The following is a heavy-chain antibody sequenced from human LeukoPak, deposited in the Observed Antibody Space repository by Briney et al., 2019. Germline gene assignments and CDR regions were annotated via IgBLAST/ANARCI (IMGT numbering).Heavy chain of an antibody. V-gene: IGHV4-34*01. CDR2: INHSGST. Sequence: GSLRLSCAAFGFTSSSFWMEWVRQPPGKGLEWIGEINHSGSTNYNPSLKSRVTISVDTSKNQFSLKLSSVTAADTAVYYCASYTAGGGGLDYWGQGTLVTVSS. CDR1: GFTSSSFW. D-gene: IGHD5-18*01. CDR3: ASYTAGGGGLDY. J-gene: IGHJ4*02.